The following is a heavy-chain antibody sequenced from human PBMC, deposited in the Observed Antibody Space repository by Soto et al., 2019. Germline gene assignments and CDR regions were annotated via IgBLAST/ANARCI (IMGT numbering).Heavy chain of an antibody. J-gene: IGHJ4*02. CDR1: GYTFTSYD. V-gene: IGHV1-8*01. Sequence: ASVKVSCKASGYTFTSYDINWVRQATGQGLEWMGRMNPNSGNTGYAQKFQGRVTMTRNTSISTAYMELSSLRSEDTAVYYCARGPSTLYSSSSVLDYWGQGTLVTVSS. CDR3: ARGPSTLYSSSSVLDY. CDR2: MNPNSGNT. D-gene: IGHD6-6*01.